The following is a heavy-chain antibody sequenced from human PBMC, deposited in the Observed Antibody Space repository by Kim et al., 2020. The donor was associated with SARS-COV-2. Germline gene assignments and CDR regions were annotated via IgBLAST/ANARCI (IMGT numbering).Heavy chain of an antibody. D-gene: IGHD6-13*01. V-gene: IGHV3-9*01. J-gene: IGHJ4*02. CDR3: AKGVGSGIAAAGLDY. Sequence: ADSVKGRLPISRDNDKNSLHLQMNSLRAEDTAFYYCAKGVGSGIAAAGLDYWGQGTLVTVSS.